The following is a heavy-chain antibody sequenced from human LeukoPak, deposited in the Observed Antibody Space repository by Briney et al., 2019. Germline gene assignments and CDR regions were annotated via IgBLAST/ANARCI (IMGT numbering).Heavy chain of an antibody. CDR2: ISAYNGNT. Sequence: ASVKVSCKASDYTFTNYGISWVRQAPGQGLEWMGWISAYNGNTNQAQKLQGRVTMTTDTSTRTAYMELRSLRSDDTAVYYCARGTANFWSGYSSHFDYWGQGTLVTVSS. J-gene: IGHJ4*02. CDR3: ARGTANFWSGYSSHFDY. D-gene: IGHD3-3*01. V-gene: IGHV1-18*01. CDR1: DYTFTNYG.